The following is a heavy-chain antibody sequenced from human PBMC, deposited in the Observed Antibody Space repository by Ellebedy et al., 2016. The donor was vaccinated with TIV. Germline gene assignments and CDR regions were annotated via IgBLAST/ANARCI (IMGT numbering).Heavy chain of an antibody. V-gene: IGHV1-3*01. J-gene: IGHJ6*03. CDR3: ARGQMSMIRGRITTSYHYYYMDV. CDR1: GYNFTSYA. CDR2: INAGNGNI. D-gene: IGHD3-10*01. Sequence: AASVKVSCKASGYNFTSYAIHWVRQAPGQRLEWMGWINAGNGNIKYSEKLKGRVTFTRDKSATTAYMQLSSLTSEDTGVYYCARGQMSMIRGRITTSYHYYYMDVWGKGTAVTVSS.